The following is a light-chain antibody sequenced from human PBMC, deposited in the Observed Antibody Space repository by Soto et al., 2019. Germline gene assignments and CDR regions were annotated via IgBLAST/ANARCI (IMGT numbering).Light chain of an antibody. CDR1: QAILTY. CDR3: QQTFSPDVT. CDR2: GAS. Sequence: DIHLTQSPSSLSAAVGDRVTITCRASQAILTYLNWLQQKAGKAPEVLIYGASGLRSGVPSRFTGSGSATDFTLTITSLQREDAGTYFGQQTFSPDVTFGGGTKV. V-gene: IGKV1-39*01. J-gene: IGKJ4*01.